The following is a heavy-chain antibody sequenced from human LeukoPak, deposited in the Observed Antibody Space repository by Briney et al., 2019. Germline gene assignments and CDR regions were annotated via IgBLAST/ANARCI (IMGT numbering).Heavy chain of an antibody. CDR2: ISGSGAST. CDR3: AKGGYNWNYGNI. J-gene: IGHJ3*02. D-gene: IGHD1-7*01. CDR1: GFTFSSYA. V-gene: IGHV3-23*01. Sequence: PGGSLSLSCAASGFTFSSYAMSWVRQAPGKGLGWVSAISGSGASTNYADSVKGRFTISRDNSRNTLYLQMNSLKAEDTAVYYCAKGGYNWNYGNIWGHATMVTVSS.